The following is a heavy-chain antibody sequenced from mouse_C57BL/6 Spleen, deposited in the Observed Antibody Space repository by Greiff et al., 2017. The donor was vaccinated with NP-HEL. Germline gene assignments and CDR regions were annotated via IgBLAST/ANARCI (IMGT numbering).Heavy chain of an antibody. CDR1: GYAFTNYL. J-gene: IGHJ4*01. Sequence: QVQLKQSGAELVRPGTSVKVSCKASGYAFTNYLIEWVKQRPGQGLEWIGVINPGSGGTNYNEKFKGKATLTADKSSSTAYMQLSSLASEDSAVYVCAREGGRAMDYWGQGTSVTVSS. CDR2: INPGSGGT. CDR3: AREGGRAMDY. V-gene: IGHV1-54*01. D-gene: IGHD3-3*01.